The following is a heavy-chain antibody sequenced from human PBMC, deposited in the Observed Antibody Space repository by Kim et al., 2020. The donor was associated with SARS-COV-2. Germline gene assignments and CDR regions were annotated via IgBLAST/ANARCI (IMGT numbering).Heavy chain of an antibody. J-gene: IGHJ4*02. CDR3: AKGGWADY. Sequence: GGSLRLSCGASGFDFSRYDMTWVRQAPGKGLEWVSGLSARGDRTYYADSVKGRFTISRDNSKNTLYLQMNSLRGEDTAVYYCAKGGWADYWGQGALVTVS. CDR2: LSARGDRT. CDR1: GFDFSRYD. D-gene: IGHD6-19*01. V-gene: IGHV3-23*01.